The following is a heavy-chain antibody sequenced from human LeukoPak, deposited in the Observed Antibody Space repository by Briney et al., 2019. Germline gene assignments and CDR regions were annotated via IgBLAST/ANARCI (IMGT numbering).Heavy chain of an antibody. J-gene: IGHJ6*02. CDR1: GFIFSSYA. D-gene: IGHD3-9*01. CDR3: ARGEYDLLTGVYDTYGIDV. V-gene: IGHV3-30-3*01. CDR2: ISYDGNYK. Sequence: PGGPLRLSCVASGFIFSSYALHWVRQAPGKGLEWVAVISYDGNYKYYADSVKGRFTISRDNSKNTLFLQMNSLRPEDTAVYYCARGEYDLLTGVYDTYGIDVWGQGTTVTVSS.